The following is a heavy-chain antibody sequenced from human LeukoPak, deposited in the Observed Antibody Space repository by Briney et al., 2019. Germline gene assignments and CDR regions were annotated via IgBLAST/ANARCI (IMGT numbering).Heavy chain of an antibody. CDR1: GGSISSGDYY. CDR3: ARAWGEWLVPNWFDP. Sequence: SQTLSLTCTVSGGSISSGDYYWSWIRQPPGKGLEWIGYIYYSGSTYYNPSLKSRVTISVDTSKNQFSLKLSSVTAADTAVYYCARAWGEWLVPNWFDPRGQGTLVTVSS. J-gene: IGHJ5*02. V-gene: IGHV4-30-4*08. CDR2: IYYSGST. D-gene: IGHD6-19*01.